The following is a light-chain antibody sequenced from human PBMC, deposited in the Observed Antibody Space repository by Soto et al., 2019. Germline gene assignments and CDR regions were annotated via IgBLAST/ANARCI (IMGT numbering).Light chain of an antibody. CDR3: SSYAGSNNFVV. Sequence: QSALTQPPSASGSPGQSVTISCTGTSSDVGGYNYVSWYQQHPGKAPKLMICEVNKRPSGVPDRFSGSKSGNTASLTVSGLQAEDEADYYCSSYAGSNNFVVFGGGTQLTVL. CDR2: EVN. J-gene: IGLJ2*01. V-gene: IGLV2-8*01. CDR1: SSDVGGYNY.